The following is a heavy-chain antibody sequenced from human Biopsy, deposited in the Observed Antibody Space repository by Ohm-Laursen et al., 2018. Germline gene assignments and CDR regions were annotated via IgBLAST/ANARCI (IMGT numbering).Heavy chain of an antibody. V-gene: IGHV4-34*01. CDR1: GGSFSGYY. Sequence: SDTLSLTWVVYGGSFSGYYWSWIRQPPGKGLEWIGEMNHGGSTNYNSSLKSRVTISVDTSKNQFSLKLNSVTAADTAVYYCARGSNWNDWSFDYWGQGTVVTVPS. CDR2: MNHGGST. J-gene: IGHJ4*02. CDR3: ARGSNWNDWSFDY. D-gene: IGHD1-20*01.